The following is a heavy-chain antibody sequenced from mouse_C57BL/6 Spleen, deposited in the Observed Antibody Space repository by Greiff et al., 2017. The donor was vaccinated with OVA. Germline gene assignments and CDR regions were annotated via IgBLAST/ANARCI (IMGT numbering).Heavy chain of an antibody. J-gene: IGHJ2*01. CDR2: IDPETGGT. V-gene: IGHV1-15*01. CDR1: GYTFTDYE. CDR3: TRKDYSNYGY. D-gene: IGHD2-5*01. Sequence: VQLQQSGAELVRPGASVTLSCKASGYTFTDYEMHWVKQTPVHGLEWIGAIDPETGGTASNQKFKGKAILTADKSSSTAYMELRSLTSEDSAVDYCTRKDYSNYGYWGQGTTLTVSS.